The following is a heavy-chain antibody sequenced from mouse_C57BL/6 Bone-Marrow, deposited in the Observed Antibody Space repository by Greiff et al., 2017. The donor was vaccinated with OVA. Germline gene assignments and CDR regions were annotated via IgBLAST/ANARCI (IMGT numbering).Heavy chain of an antibody. V-gene: IGHV1-81*01. J-gene: IGHJ1*03. CDR2: ISPRSGNT. CDR1: GYTFTSYG. CDR3: CAHGSSFYWDFDV. D-gene: IGHD1-1*01. Sequence: QVQLQQSGAELARPGASVKLSCKASGYTFTSYGISWVKQRTGQGLEWIGEISPRSGNTYYNEKFKGKATLTADKSSSTAYMELRSLTSEDSAVYFCCAHGSSFYWDFDVWGTGTTVTVAS.